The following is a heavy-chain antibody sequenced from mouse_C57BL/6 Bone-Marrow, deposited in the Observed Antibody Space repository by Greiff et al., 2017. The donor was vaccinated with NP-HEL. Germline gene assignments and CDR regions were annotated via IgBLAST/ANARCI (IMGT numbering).Heavy chain of an antibody. D-gene: IGHD1-1*01. Sequence: QVQLQQPGAELVKPGASVKMSCKASGYTFTSYWITWVKQRPGQGLEWIGDIYPGSGSTNYNEKFKSKATLTVDTSSSTAYMQLSSLTSEDSTFYYFARSFPITTVVASFDYWGQGTTLTVSS. V-gene: IGHV1-55*01. CDR3: ARSFPITTVVASFDY. CDR1: GYTFTSYW. J-gene: IGHJ2*01. CDR2: IYPGSGST.